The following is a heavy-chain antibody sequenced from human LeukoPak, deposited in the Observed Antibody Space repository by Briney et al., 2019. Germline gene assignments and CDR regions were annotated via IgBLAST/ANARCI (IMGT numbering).Heavy chain of an antibody. CDR2: ISGSGGST. J-gene: IGHJ4*02. CDR1: GFTFSSYA. Sequence: GALRLSCAASGFTFSSYAMSWVRQAPGKGLEWVSAISGSGGSTYYADSVKGRFTVSRDNSKNTLYLQMNSLRVEDTAVYYCAKGLGYCSSTSCYTEEYYFDYWGQGTLVTVSS. CDR3: AKGLGYCSSTSCYTEEYYFDY. V-gene: IGHV3-23*01. D-gene: IGHD2-2*02.